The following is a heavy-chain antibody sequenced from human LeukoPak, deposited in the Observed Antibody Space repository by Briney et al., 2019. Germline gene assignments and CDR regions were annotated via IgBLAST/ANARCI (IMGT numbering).Heavy chain of an antibody. CDR2: ISGSGGST. V-gene: IGHV3-23*01. D-gene: IGHD6-19*01. Sequence: GGSLRLSCAASGFTFSSYAMSWVRQAPGKGLEWVSAISGSGGSTYYADSVKGRFTISRDNSKNTLYLQMNSLRAEDTAVYYCARTQGGSYSFDYWGQGTLVTVSS. J-gene: IGHJ4*02. CDR1: GFTFSSYA. CDR3: ARTQGGSYSFDY.